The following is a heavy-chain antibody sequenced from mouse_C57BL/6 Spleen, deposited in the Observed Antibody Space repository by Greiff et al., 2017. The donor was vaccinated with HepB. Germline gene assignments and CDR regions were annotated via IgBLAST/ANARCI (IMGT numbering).Heavy chain of an antibody. CDR3: ARDWITTVPKYFDV. CDR2: ISYDGSN. D-gene: IGHD1-1*01. V-gene: IGHV3-6*01. J-gene: IGHJ1*03. Sequence: EVKLVESGPGLVKPSQSLSLTCSVTGYSITSGYYWNWIRQFPGNKLEWMGYISYDGSNNYNPSLKNRISITRDTSKNQFFLKLNSVTTEDTATYYCARDWITTVPKYFDVWGTGTTVTVSS. CDR1: GYSITSGYY.